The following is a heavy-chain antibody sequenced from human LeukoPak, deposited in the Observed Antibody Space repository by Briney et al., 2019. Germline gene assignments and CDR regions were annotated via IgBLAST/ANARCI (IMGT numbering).Heavy chain of an antibody. V-gene: IGHV3-7*01. Sequence: GGSLRLSWGASGFTFSSYWMIWVRQAPGKGVEGVANIKQDGSEKYYVDSVKGRFTISRDNDKNSLYLQMNSLRAEDTAVYYCARDRLRYSSAGVMDVWGKGTTVTISS. CDR3: ARDRLRYSSAGVMDV. CDR1: GFTFSSYW. J-gene: IGHJ6*03. D-gene: IGHD6-19*01. CDR2: IKQDGSEK.